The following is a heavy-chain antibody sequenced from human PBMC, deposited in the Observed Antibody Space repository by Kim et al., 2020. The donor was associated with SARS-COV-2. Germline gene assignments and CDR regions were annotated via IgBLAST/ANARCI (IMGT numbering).Heavy chain of an antibody. V-gene: IGHV3-33*01. D-gene: IGHD1-7*01. CDR1: GYTFNYYG. Sequence: GGSLSLSCAASGYTFNYYGIHWVRQAPGKGLEWVAVVWNDGSKKYYADSVKGRFTISRDNSKNTVYLQMNSLRAEDTAMYYCARDANSNHDYWGQGTLVTVSS. CDR3: ARDANSNHDY. CDR2: VWNDGSKK. J-gene: IGHJ4*02.